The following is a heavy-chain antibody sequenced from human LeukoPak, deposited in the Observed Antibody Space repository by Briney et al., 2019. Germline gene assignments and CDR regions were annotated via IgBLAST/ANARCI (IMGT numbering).Heavy chain of an antibody. J-gene: IGHJ5*02. CDR2: TYYRSKWYN. D-gene: IGHD3-16*02. CDR1: GDSVSSNSAA. Sequence: SQTLSLTCAIFGDSVSSNSAAWNWIRQSPSRGLEWLGRTYYRSKWYNDYAVSVKSRITINPDTSKNQFSLQLNSVTPEDTSVYYCARENYDYVWGSYRWFDPWGQGTLVTVSS. CDR3: ARENYDYVWGSYRWFDP. V-gene: IGHV6-1*01.